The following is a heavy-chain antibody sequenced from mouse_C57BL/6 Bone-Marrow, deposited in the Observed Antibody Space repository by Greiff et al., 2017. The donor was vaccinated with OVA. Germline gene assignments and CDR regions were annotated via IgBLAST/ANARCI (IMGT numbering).Heavy chain of an antibody. CDR3: ARDEELYYDEDDVSFAY. CDR1: GYTFTEYT. Sequence: VQLQQSGAELVKPGASVKLSCKASGYTFTEYTIHWVKQRSGQGLEWIGWFYPGSGSIKYNEKFKDKATLTADKSSSTVYMELSRLTSEDSAVCFCARDEELYYDEDDVSFAYWGQGTLVTVSA. J-gene: IGHJ3*01. CDR2: FYPGSGSI. D-gene: IGHD2-4*01. V-gene: IGHV1-62-2*01.